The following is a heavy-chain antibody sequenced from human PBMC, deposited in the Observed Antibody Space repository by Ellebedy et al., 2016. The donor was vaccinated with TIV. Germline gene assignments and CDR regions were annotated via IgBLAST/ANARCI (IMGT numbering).Heavy chain of an antibody. CDR2: INPNSGGT. CDR1: GYTFTGYY. J-gene: IGHJ4*02. D-gene: IGHD1-1*01. Sequence: ASVKVSXXASGYTFTGYYMHWVRQAPGQGLEWMGWINPNSGGTNYAQKFQGRVTMTRDTYISTAYMELSRLRSDDTAVYYCARGGRTTGTTAFDYWGQGTLVTVSS. CDR3: ARGGRTTGTTAFDY. V-gene: IGHV1-2*02.